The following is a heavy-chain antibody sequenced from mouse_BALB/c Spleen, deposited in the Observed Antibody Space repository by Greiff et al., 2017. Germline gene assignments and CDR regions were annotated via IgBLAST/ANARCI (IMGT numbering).Heavy chain of an antibody. J-gene: IGHJ3*01. V-gene: IGHV7-3*02. CDR2: IRNKANGYTT. Sequence: EVQGVESGGGLVQPGGSLRLSCATSGFTFTDYYMSWVRQPPGKALEWLGFIRNKANGYTTEYSASVKGRFTISRDNSQSILYLQMNTLRAEDSATYYCARLYEGYYWFAYWGQGTLGTVSA. CDR3: ARLYEGYYWFAY. CDR1: GFTFTDYY. D-gene: IGHD2-3*01.